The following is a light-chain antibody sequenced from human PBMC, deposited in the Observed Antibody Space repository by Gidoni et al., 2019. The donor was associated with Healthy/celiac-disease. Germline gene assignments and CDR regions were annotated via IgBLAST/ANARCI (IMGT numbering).Light chain of an antibody. Sequence: DIVMTQSPDSLAVSLGERATINCKSSQSVLYSSNNKNYLAWYQQKPGQPPKLLIYWASTRESGVPDRFSGSGSGTDFTLTISSLQAEDVAVYYCQQYYKGLLTFXGXTKVEIK. V-gene: IGKV4-1*01. CDR3: QQYYKGLLT. J-gene: IGKJ4*01. CDR1: QSVLYSSNNKNY. CDR2: WAS.